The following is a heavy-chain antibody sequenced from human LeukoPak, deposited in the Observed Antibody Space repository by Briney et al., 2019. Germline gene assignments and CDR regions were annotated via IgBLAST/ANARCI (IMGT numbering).Heavy chain of an antibody. CDR3: AKEPEYCSGGSCYHLDY. Sequence: GGSLRLSCAASGFTFRSYAMSWVRRAPGKGLEWVSAISGSGGSTYYADSVKGRFTISRDNSKNTLYLQMNSLRAEDTAVYYCAKEPEYCSGGSCYHLDYWGQGTLVTVSS. V-gene: IGHV3-23*01. CDR1: GFTFRSYA. CDR2: ISGSGGST. J-gene: IGHJ4*02. D-gene: IGHD2-15*01.